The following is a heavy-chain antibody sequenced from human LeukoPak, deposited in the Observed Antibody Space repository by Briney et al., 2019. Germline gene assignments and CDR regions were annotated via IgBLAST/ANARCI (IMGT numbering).Heavy chain of an antibody. Sequence: ASVKVSCKASGYIFNVYDINWVGQAAGQGREGMGWMNPNSGNTGYAQKFQGRVTMTRDTSMTTAYMELNSLTSEDTAVYYCAREPMRGRAGDNAFDIWGQGTKVTVSS. D-gene: IGHD7-27*01. J-gene: IGHJ3*02. CDR3: AREPMRGRAGDNAFDI. V-gene: IGHV1-8*01. CDR1: GYIFNVYD. CDR2: MNPNSGNT.